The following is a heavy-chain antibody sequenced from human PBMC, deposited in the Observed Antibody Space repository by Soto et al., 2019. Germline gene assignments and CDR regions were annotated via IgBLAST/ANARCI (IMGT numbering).Heavy chain of an antibody. V-gene: IGHV3-33*03. CDR1: GLSFSDYG. D-gene: IGHD2-21*01. Sequence: QVQLAESGGGVVQPGRSLRLSCTASGLSFSDYGMHWVRQAPGKGLEWVAVIWYDGSNKYYADSVKGRFTISRDNSKNTVYLQMNSLRVEDTDVYYCASAAGAYDIRGQGALVTVSS. CDR3: ASAAGAYDI. CDR2: IWYDGSNK. J-gene: IGHJ4*02.